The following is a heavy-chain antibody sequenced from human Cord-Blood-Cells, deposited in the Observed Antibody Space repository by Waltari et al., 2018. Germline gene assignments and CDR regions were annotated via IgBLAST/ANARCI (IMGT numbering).Heavy chain of an antibody. D-gene: IGHD6-13*01. CDR3: AGRIAAAGTGFLF. CDR2: IYHSGST. Sequence: QVQLQESGPGLVKPSETLSLTCAVSGYSISSGYYWGWNRQPPGKGLEWIGGIYHSGSTYYNPSLKSRVTISVDTSKNQFSRERGSVTAADTAVYYCAGRIAAAGTGFLFWGQGTLVTVSS. J-gene: IGHJ4*02. V-gene: IGHV4-38-2*01. CDR1: GYSISSGYY.